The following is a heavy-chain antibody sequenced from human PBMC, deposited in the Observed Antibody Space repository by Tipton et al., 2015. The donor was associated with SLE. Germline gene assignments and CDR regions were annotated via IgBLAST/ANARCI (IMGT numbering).Heavy chain of an antibody. CDR1: GGSFSGYY. D-gene: IGHD6-19*01. Sequence: TLSLTCAVYGGSFSGYYWSWIRQPPGKGLEWIGSIYHSGSTYYNPSLKSRVTISVDTSKNQFSLKLSSVTAADTAVYYCARANLQWLVQDYWGQGTLVTVSS. CDR3: ARANLQWLVQDY. J-gene: IGHJ4*02. V-gene: IGHV4-34*01. CDR2: IYHSGST.